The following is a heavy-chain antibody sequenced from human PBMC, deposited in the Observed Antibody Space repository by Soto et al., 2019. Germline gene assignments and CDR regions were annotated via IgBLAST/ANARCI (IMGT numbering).Heavy chain of an antibody. CDR3: ARLPLDDSSGWYVVDY. CDR2: IYYSGST. D-gene: IGHD6-19*01. Sequence: SETLSLTCTVSGGSISSYYWSWIRQPPGKGLEWIGYIYYSGSTNYNPSLKSRVTISVDTSKNQFSLKLSSVTAADTAVYYCARLPLDDSSGWYVVDYWGQGTLVTVSS. V-gene: IGHV4-59*08. J-gene: IGHJ4*02. CDR1: GGSISSYY.